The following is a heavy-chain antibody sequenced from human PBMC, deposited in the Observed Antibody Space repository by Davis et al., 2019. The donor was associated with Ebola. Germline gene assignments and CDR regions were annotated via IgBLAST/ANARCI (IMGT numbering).Heavy chain of an antibody. Sequence: ASVKVSCKASGYTFTSYGISWVRQAPEQGLEWMGWISGYNGNTNYVENLQGRVTMTTDTSTSTAYMELRSLRSADTAVYYCARDGISVVVDRGMDVWGKGTTVTVSS. D-gene: IGHD2-2*01. CDR2: ISGYNGNT. CDR3: ARDGISVVVDRGMDV. J-gene: IGHJ6*04. V-gene: IGHV1-18*01. CDR1: GYTFTSYG.